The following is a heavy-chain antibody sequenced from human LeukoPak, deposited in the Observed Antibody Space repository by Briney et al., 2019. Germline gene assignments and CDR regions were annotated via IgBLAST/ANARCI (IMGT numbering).Heavy chain of an antibody. Sequence: TGGSLRLSCAATGLSVSSNFMSWVRQAPGKGLEWVANIKQDGSEKYYVDSVKGRFTISRDNAKNSLYLQMNSLRAEDTAVYYCARDQLGGYSYGPGGQGTLVTVSS. CDR1: GLSVSSNF. CDR3: ARDQLGGYSYGP. J-gene: IGHJ5*02. CDR2: IKQDGSEK. D-gene: IGHD5-18*01. V-gene: IGHV3-7*01.